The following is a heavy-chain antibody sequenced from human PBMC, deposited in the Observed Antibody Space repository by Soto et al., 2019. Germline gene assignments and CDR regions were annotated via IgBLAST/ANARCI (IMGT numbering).Heavy chain of an antibody. CDR1: GYTFTSYA. V-gene: IGHV1-3*01. CDR2: INAGNGNT. J-gene: IGHJ4*02. D-gene: IGHD2-15*01. CDR3: ASSCGSTGFFDS. Sequence: ASVKVSCKASGYTFTSYAMHWVRQAPGQRLEWMGWINAGNGNTKYSQKFQGRVTITRDTSASTAYMALSSLRSEDTAVYYCASSCGSTGFFDSWGQGPQATVST.